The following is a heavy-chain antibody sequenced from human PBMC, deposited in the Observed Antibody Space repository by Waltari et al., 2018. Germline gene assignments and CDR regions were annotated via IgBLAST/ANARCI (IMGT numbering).Heavy chain of an antibody. D-gene: IGHD1-26*01. Sequence: QVQLVQSGAEVEKPGSSVKVSCKASGGTFSSYAISWVRQAHGQGLEWMGGIIPIFGTANYAQKFQGRVTITTDESTSTAYMELSSLRSEDTAVYYCASSQFISGSYLASIDYWGQGTLVTVSS. CDR1: GGTFSSYA. V-gene: IGHV1-69*05. CDR2: IIPIFGTA. J-gene: IGHJ4*02. CDR3: ASSQFISGSYLASIDY.